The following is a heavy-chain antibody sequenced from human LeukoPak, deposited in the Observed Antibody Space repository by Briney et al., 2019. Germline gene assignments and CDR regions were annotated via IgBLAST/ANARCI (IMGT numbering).Heavy chain of an antibody. CDR2: IYTSGST. J-gene: IGHJ4*02. D-gene: IGHD2-2*03. CDR3: ARDGYLAADY. CDR1: GDSISSGDYY. V-gene: IGHV4-61*02. Sequence: PSETLSLTCTVSGDSISSGDYYWSWIRQPAGKGLEWIGRIYTSGSTNNNPSLKSRVTISADTSKNQFSLKLSSVTAADTAVYYCARDGYLAADYWGQGTLVTVSS.